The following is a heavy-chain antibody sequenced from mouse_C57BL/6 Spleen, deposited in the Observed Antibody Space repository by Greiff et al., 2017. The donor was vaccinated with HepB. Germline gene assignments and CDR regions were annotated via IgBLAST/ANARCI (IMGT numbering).Heavy chain of an antibody. CDR3: ARAYGSSSYAMDY. Sequence: VQLQQPGAELVRPGTSVKLSCKASGYTFTSYWMHWVKQRPGQGLEWIGVIDPSDSYTNYNQKFKGKATLTVDTSSSTAYMQLSSLTSEDSAVYYCARAYGSSSYAMDYWGQGTSVTVSS. J-gene: IGHJ4*01. CDR1: GYTFTSYW. CDR2: IDPSDSYT. V-gene: IGHV1-59*01. D-gene: IGHD1-1*01.